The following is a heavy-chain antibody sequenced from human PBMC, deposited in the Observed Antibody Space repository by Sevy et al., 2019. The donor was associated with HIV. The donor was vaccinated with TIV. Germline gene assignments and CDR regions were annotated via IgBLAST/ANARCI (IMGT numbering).Heavy chain of an antibody. CDR1: GGSINSDH. J-gene: IGHJ3*02. Sequence: SETLSLTCTVSGGSINSDHWNWIRQSPGKGLEWIGYVYYTGGTNYNPSLKNRVTISVDRTKNQFSLKLTSGTAADTAVYYCAGRNDFDIWSQGTMVTVSS. CDR3: AGRNDFDI. CDR2: VYYTGGT. V-gene: IGHV4-59*08.